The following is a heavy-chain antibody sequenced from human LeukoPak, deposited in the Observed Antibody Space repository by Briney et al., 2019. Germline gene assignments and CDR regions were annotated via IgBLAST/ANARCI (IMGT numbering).Heavy chain of an antibody. Sequence: PGRSLRLSCAASGFTFSSYGMHWVRQAPGKGLEWVAAIWYDGSNKYYADSVKGRFTISRDNSKNTLYLQMNSLRAEDTAVYYCARDALGYYDSSGPYNWFDPWGQGTLVTVSS. CDR3: ARDALGYYDSSGPYNWFDP. V-gene: IGHV3-33*01. CDR1: GFTFSSYG. J-gene: IGHJ5*02. D-gene: IGHD3-22*01. CDR2: IWYDGSNK.